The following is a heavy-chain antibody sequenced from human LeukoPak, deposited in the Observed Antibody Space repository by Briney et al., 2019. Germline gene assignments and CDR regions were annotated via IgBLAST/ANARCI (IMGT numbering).Heavy chain of an antibody. J-gene: IGHJ4*02. CDR3: ARGATTHDY. V-gene: IGHV4-59*08. CDR2: IYYSGGT. D-gene: IGHD1-1*01. Sequence: SSETLSLTCTVSGGSISSYYWSWIRQPPGKGLEWIGYIYYSGGTNYNPSLKSRVTISVDTSKNQFSLKLSSVAAADTAVYYCARGATTHDYWGQGTLVTVSS. CDR1: GGSISSYY.